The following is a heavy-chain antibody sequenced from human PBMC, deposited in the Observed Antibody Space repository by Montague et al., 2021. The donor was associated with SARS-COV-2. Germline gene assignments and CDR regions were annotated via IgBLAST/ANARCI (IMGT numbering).Heavy chain of an antibody. V-gene: IGHV3-21*03. CDR3: ARDLNDYVWGSDRYLDY. J-gene: IGHJ4*02. CDR1: GFTFSSYS. D-gene: IGHD3-16*02. Sequence: SLRLSCAASGFTFSSYSMNWVRQAPGKGLEWVSSITSSSSYIYYADSVKGRFTISRDNAKNSLYLQMNSLRAEDTAVYYCARDLNDYVWGSDRYLDYWGQGTLVTVSS. CDR2: ITSSSSYI.